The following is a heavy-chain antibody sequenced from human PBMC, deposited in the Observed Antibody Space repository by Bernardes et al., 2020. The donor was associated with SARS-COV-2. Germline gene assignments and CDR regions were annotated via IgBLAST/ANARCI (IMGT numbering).Heavy chain of an antibody. CDR3: VRQQSSSSWHSDY. J-gene: IGHJ4*02. CDR2: FYYSETT. CDR1: GGDIINCRSF. Sequence: SETLSLTCSVSGGDIINCRSFWGWMRQTQGKKLEWTGSFYYSETTYYNPSLKSRVTISVDTSRNDFSLTLSSVTVADTAVYYCVRQQSSSSWHSDYWGQGILVTVPS. D-gene: IGHD6-13*01. V-gene: IGHV4-39*01.